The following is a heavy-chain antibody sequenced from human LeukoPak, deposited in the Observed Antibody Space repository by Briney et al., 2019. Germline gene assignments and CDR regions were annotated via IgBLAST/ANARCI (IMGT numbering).Heavy chain of an antibody. CDR3: ARGHSSSWPYYYYGMDV. V-gene: IGHV3-33*08. Sequence: GRSLRLSCAASGFTFSNYGMHWVRQAPGKGLEWVAVIWYDGSNKYYADSVKGRFTISGDNSKNTLYLQMNSLRAEDTAVYYCARGHSSSWPYYYYGMDVWGQGTTVTVSS. CDR1: GFTFSNYG. CDR2: IWYDGSNK. J-gene: IGHJ6*02. D-gene: IGHD6-13*01.